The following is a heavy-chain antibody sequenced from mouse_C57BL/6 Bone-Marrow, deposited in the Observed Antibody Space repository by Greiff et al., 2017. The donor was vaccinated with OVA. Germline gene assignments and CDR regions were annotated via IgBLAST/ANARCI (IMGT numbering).Heavy chain of an antibody. CDR1: GFTFSDYG. V-gene: IGHV5-15*01. CDR3: AISDYYGSRYYAMDY. Sequence: EVHLVESGGGLVQPGGSLKLSCAASGFTFSDYGMAWVRQAPRKGPEWVAFFSNLAYSIYYADTVTGRLTIPRENAKNNLYLELSSLMSEDTAMYYCAISDYYGSRYYAMDYWGQGTSVTVSS. D-gene: IGHD1-1*01. CDR2: FSNLAYSI. J-gene: IGHJ4*01.